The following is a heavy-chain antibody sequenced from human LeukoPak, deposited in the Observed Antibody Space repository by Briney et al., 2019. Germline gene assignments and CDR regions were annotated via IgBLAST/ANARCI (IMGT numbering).Heavy chain of an antibody. CDR1: GYSFTGYY. CDR3: ARGIAAAGTPPGYYYYYYMDV. D-gene: IGHD6-13*01. V-gene: IGHV1-2*02. Sequence: ASVKVSCKASGYSFTGYYMHWVRQAPGQGLEWMGWINPNSGGTNYAQKFQGRVTMTRDTSISTAYMELSRLRSDDTAVYYCARGIAAAGTPPGYYYYYYMDVWGKGTTVTISS. J-gene: IGHJ6*03. CDR2: INPNSGGT.